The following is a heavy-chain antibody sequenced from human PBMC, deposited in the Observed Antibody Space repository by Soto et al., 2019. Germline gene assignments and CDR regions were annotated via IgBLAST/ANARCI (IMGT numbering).Heavy chain of an antibody. CDR1: GFTFSSYS. J-gene: IGHJ4*02. D-gene: IGHD6-13*01. V-gene: IGHV3-21*01. CDR3: ARGTKTAAGTVAY. CDR2: ISSSSSYI. Sequence: GGSLRLSCAASGFTFSSYSMNWVRQAPGKGLEWVSSISSSSSYIYYADSVKGRFTISRDNAKNSLYLQMNSLRAEDTAVYYCARGTKTAAGTVAYWGQGTLVTAPQ.